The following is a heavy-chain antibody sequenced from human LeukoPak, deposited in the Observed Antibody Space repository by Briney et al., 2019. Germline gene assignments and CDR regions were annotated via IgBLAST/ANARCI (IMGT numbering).Heavy chain of an antibody. CDR1: GFTFSSYS. CDR3: ARGIYCSGGSCYYGY. J-gene: IGHJ4*02. CDR2: ISTTSTYI. V-gene: IGHV3-21*01. Sequence: GGSLRLSCAASGFTFSSYSMNWVRQAPGKGLEWVSGISTTSTYIYYADSLKGRFTISRDNAKNSLYLQMDSLRAEDTAAYYCARGIYCSGGSCYYGYWGQGTLVTVSS. D-gene: IGHD2-15*01.